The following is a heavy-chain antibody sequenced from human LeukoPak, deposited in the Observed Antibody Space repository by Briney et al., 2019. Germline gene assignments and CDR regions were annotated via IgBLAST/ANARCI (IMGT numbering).Heavy chain of an antibody. CDR1: GGSFSGYY. Sequence: PSETLSLTCAVYGGSFSGYYWSWIRQAPGKGLEWLSYINSDSGTIYYADSVKGRFTISRDNAKNSLHLQMNSLRDEDTAVYYCARDLYNSGGDYWGQGTLVTVSS. D-gene: IGHD6-19*01. J-gene: IGHJ4*02. CDR3: ARDLYNSGGDY. CDR2: INSDSGTI. V-gene: IGHV3-11*04.